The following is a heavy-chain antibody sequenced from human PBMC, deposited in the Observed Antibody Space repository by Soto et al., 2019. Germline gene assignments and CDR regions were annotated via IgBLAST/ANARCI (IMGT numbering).Heavy chain of an antibody. D-gene: IGHD3-10*01. CDR1: GYTFTSYD. CDR3: AGGNRGGTDY. J-gene: IGHJ4*02. V-gene: IGHV1-8*01. CDR2: MNPNSGNT. Sequence: QVQLVQSGAEVKKPGASVKVSCKASGYTFTSYDINWVRQATGQGLEWMGWMNPNSGNTGYAQKFQGQVTQTKKPSISTAYMELSSLRIEDQAVYYCAGGNRGGTDYWGQGTLVTVSS.